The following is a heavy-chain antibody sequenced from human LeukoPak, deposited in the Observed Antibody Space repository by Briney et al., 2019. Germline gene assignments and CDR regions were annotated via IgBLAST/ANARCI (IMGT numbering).Heavy chain of an antibody. D-gene: IGHD3-10*01. CDR1: GYTLTSYA. J-gene: IGHJ4*02. CDR2: IGPHSGNT. V-gene: IGHV1-18*01. CDR3: VRRGRYRAMVNLSRYYYLDY. Sequence: GASVKVSCKASGYTLTSYAIAWVRQAPGQGLAWMGWIGPHSGNTDLAQNVQGRVTMTTDTSTSTAYMELRSLRSDDTAIYFCVRRGRYRAMVNLSRYYYLDYWGQGTLVTVSS.